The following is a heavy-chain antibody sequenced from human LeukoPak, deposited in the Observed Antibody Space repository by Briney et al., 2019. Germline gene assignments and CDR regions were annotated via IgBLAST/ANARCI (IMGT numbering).Heavy chain of an antibody. J-gene: IGHJ4*02. CDR1: GYPFTSYY. D-gene: IGHD3-10*01. V-gene: IGHV1-46*01. CDR2: INTNDGST. CDR3: AREGYGSGTYLDY. Sequence: GASVKVSCKASGYPFTSYYMHWVRQAPGQGLAWMGGINTNDGSTNYAQKFQGRVTMTRDMSTSTVYMELSSLRSEDTAVYYCAREGYGSGTYLDYWGQGTLVTVSS.